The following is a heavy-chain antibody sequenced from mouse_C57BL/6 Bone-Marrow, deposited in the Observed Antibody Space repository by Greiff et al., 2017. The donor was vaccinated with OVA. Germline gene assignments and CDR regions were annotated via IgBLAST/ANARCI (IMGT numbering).Heavy chain of an antibody. CDR2: IDPSDSYT. CDR1: GYTFTSYW. Sequence: QVQLQQPGAELVKPGASVKLSCKASGYTFTSYWMQWVKQRPGQGLEWIGEIDPSDSYTNYNQKFKCKATLTVDTSSSTAYMQLNSLTSEDSAVYYCASAVFAYWGQGTLVTVSA. V-gene: IGHV1-50*01. CDR3: ASAVFAY. J-gene: IGHJ3*01.